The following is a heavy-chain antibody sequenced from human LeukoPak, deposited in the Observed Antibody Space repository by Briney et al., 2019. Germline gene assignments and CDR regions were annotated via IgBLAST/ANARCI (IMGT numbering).Heavy chain of an antibody. D-gene: IGHD3-16*01. Sequence: GGSLRLSCAASGFTFSSYAMHWVRQAPGKGLEWVAVISYDGSNKYYADSVKGRFTISRDNSKNTLYLQMNSLRAEDTAVYYCARVPIMHDAFDIWGQGTMVTVSS. V-gene: IGHV3-30-3*01. CDR2: ISYDGSNK. CDR1: GFTFSSYA. CDR3: ARVPIMHDAFDI. J-gene: IGHJ3*02.